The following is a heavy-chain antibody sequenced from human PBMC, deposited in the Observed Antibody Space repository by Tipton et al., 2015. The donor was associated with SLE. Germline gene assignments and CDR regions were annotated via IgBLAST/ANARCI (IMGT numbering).Heavy chain of an antibody. CDR2: ISSSGSTI. CDR1: GFTFSSYE. J-gene: IGHJ4*02. Sequence: GSLRLSCAASGFTFSSYEMNWVRQAPGKGLEWVSYISSSGSTIYYAGSVKGRFTISRDNAKNSLYLQMNSLRAEDTAVYYCARDLNVKADYWGQGTLVTVSS. CDR3: ARDLNVKADY. V-gene: IGHV3-48*03.